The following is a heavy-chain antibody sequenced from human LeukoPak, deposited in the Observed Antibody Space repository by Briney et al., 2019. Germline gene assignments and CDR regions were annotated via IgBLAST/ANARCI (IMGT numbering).Heavy chain of an antibody. CDR2: ISAYNGNT. CDR1: GYTFTSYG. Sequence: ASVKVSCKASGYTFTSYGISWVRQAPGQGLEWMGWISAYNGNTNYAQKLQSRVTMTTDKSTSTAYMELRSLRSDDTAVYYCARDCSTSCYDAFDIWGQGTMVTVSS. CDR3: ARDCSTSCYDAFDI. D-gene: IGHD2-2*01. J-gene: IGHJ3*02. V-gene: IGHV1-18*01.